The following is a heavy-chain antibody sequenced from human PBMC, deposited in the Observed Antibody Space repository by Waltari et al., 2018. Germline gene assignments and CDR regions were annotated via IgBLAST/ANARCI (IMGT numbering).Heavy chain of an antibody. V-gene: IGHV2-5*02. CDR1: GFSLSTSGVG. Sequence: QITLKESGPTLVKPTQTLTLTCSFSGFSLSTSGVGVGWIRQPPGKALEWLAVIYWDDDKRYSPSLKSRLTITKDTSKNQVVLTMTSMDPVDTATYYCAHISETYYFDTIGQDDWGQGSLVTVSS. CDR2: IYWDDDK. J-gene: IGHJ4*02. D-gene: IGHD3-22*01. CDR3: AHISETYYFDTIGQDD.